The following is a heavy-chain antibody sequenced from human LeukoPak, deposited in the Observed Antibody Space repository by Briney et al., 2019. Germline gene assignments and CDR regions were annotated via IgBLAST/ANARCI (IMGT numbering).Heavy chain of an antibody. J-gene: IGHJ5*02. CDR1: GFTVSSNY. D-gene: IGHD2-21*01. V-gene: IGHV3-53*01. CDR2: IYSGGST. Sequence: GGSLRLSCAASGFTVSSNYMSWVRQAPGKGLEWVSVIYSGGSTYYADSVKGRFTISRDNSKNTLYLQMNNLRSDDTAVYYCAKSTPGPHCGGAGCPPTLTPFDPWGQGTLVTVSS. CDR3: AKSTPGPHCGGAGCPPTLTPFDP.